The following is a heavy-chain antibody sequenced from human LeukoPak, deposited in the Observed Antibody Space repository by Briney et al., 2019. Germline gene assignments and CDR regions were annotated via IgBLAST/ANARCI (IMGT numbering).Heavy chain of an antibody. CDR2: IYSGGST. CDR1: GFTFSNAW. Sequence: GGSLRLSCAVSGFTFSNAWMSWVRQAPGKGLEWVSVIYSGGSTYYADSVKGRFTISRDNSKNTLYLQMNSLRAEDTAVYYCARGSRYSLYFDYWGQGTLVTVSS. V-gene: IGHV3-53*01. J-gene: IGHJ4*02. CDR3: ARGSRYSLYFDY. D-gene: IGHD3-22*01.